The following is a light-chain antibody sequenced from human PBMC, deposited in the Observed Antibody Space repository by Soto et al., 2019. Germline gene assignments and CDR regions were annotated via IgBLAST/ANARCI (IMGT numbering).Light chain of an antibody. CDR2: EVS. Sequence: QSVLTQPASVSGSPGQSITISCTGTSSDVGNYKYVSWYQQHPGKAPKLMIYEVSNRPSGVSNRFSGSKSGNTASLTTSGLQAEDETDYYCFSHKSSGTYVFGTGTKVTVL. J-gene: IGLJ1*01. CDR3: FSHKSSGTYV. CDR1: SSDVGNYKY. V-gene: IGLV2-14*01.